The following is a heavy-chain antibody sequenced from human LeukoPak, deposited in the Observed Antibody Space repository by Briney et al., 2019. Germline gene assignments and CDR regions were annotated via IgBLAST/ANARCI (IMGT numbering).Heavy chain of an antibody. CDR1: GFTFSSYS. J-gene: IGHJ6*02. CDR3: ARDLWTSRDYYGMDV. CDR2: ISSSSSYI. D-gene: IGHD2/OR15-2a*01. Sequence: GGSLRLSCAASGFTFSSYSMNWVRQAPGKGLEWVSSISSSSSYIYYADSVKGRFTISRDNAKNSLYLQMNSLRADDTAVYYCARDLWTSRDYYGMDVWGQGTTVTVSS. V-gene: IGHV3-21*01.